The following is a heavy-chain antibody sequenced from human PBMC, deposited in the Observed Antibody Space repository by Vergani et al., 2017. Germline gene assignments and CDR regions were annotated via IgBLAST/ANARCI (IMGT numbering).Heavy chain of an antibody. CDR3: ARSDSSGYLGRIDY. V-gene: IGHV4-31*03. J-gene: IGHJ4*02. Sequence: QVQLQESGPGLVKPSQTLSLTCTVSGGSISSGGSYWSWIRQHPGKGLEWIGYIYYSGSTYYNPSLKSRVTISVDTSKNQLSLKLSSVTAADTAVYYCARSDSSGYLGRIDYWGQGTLVTVSA. D-gene: IGHD3-22*01. CDR1: GGSISSGGSY. CDR2: IYYSGST.